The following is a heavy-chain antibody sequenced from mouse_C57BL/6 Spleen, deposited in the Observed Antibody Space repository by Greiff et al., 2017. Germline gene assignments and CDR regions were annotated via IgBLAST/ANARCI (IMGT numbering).Heavy chain of an antibody. D-gene: IGHD1-1*01. CDR3: ARCRFITTVVATDFDV. J-gene: IGHJ1*03. CDR1: GYTFTDYA. V-gene: IGHV1-67*01. CDR2: ISTYYGDA. Sequence: VHLVESGPELVRPGVSVKISCKGSGYTFTDYAMHWVKQSHAKSLEWIGVISTYYGDASYNQKFKDKATMTVDKSSSTAYMELARLTSEDSAVYYCARCRFITTVVATDFDVWGTGTTVTVSS.